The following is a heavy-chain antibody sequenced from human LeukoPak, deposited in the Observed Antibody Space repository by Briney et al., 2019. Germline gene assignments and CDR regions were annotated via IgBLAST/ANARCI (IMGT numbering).Heavy chain of an antibody. CDR2: IYYSGST. CDR1: GASISSTTYY. J-gene: IGHJ3*02. Sequence: PSETLSLTCTVSGASISSTTYYWGWIRQPPRKGLEWIASIYYSGSTYYNPSLKSRVSMSVDTSKNQFSLKLSSVTAADTAVYFCARGPYSYDSSGAFDIWGQGTMVTVSS. D-gene: IGHD3-22*01. CDR3: ARGPYSYDSSGAFDI. V-gene: IGHV4-39*07.